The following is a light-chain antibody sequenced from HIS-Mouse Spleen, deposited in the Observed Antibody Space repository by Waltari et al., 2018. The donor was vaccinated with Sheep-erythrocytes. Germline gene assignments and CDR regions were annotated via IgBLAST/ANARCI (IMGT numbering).Light chain of an antibody. CDR1: SQNMRNKY. CDR2: DNN. Sequence: QSVFTQPPSVSAAPGQKVTIACTGTSQNMRNKYVSWYQQPPGTAPKLLIYDNNKRPSGIPDRFSGSKSGTSATLGITGLQTGDEADYYCGTWDSSLSAGRVFGGGTKLTVL. V-gene: IGLV1-51*01. J-gene: IGLJ3*02. CDR3: GTWDSSLSAGRV.